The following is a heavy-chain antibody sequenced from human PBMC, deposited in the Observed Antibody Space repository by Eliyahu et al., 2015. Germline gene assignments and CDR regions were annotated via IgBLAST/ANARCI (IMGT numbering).Heavy chain of an antibody. CDR3: ASSYDYIWGSYL. D-gene: IGHD3-16*02. V-gene: IGHV3-21*01. J-gene: IGHJ4*02. CDR2: ISSSSSYI. CDR1: GXPFXSYS. Sequence: EVQLVESGXGLVKPGGSLRXSXAASGXPFXSYSMXWVRQAPGKGLEWVSXISSSSSYIYYADSVKGRFTVSRDNAKNSLYLQMNSLRAEDTAVYYCASSYDYIWGSYLWGQGTLVTVSS.